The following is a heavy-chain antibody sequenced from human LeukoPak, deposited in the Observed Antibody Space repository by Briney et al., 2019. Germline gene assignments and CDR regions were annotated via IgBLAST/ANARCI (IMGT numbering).Heavy chain of an antibody. CDR3: AKRGDYDFWSGYLDY. V-gene: IGHV3-23*01. D-gene: IGHD3-3*01. J-gene: IGHJ4*02. Sequence: GGSLRLSCAASGFTFSSYAMSWVRQAPGKGLEWVSAISGSGGSTYYADSVKGRFTISRDNSKNTLYLQMNSLRAEDTDVYYCAKRGDYDFWSGYLDYWGQGTLVTVSS. CDR2: ISGSGGST. CDR1: GFTFSSYA.